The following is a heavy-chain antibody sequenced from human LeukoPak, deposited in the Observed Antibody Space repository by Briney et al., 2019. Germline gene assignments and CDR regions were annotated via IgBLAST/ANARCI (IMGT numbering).Heavy chain of an antibody. Sequence: GGSLRLSCAASGFTFSSYAMHWVRQAPGKGLEWVAVISYDGSNKYYADSVKGRFTISRDNSKSMLYLEMNSLGADDSALYYCAKDHGYASGSSYLVGPHYYYMDVWGQGTTVTISS. V-gene: IGHV3-30*04. CDR1: GFTFSSYA. J-gene: IGHJ6*03. CDR3: AKDHGYASGSSYLVGPHYYYMDV. D-gene: IGHD3-10*01. CDR2: ISYDGSNK.